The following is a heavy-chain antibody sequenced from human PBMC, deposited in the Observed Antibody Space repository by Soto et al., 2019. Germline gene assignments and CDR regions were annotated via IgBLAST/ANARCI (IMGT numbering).Heavy chain of an antibody. D-gene: IGHD2-15*01. CDR2: ISSNGGST. CDR3: AREGRDGSSYYFDY. J-gene: IGHJ4*02. CDR1: GFTFSSYA. Sequence: EVQLVESGGGLVQPGGSLRLSCAASGFTFSSYAMHWVRQAPGKGLEYVSAISSNGGSTYYANSVKGRFTISRDNSKNTLYLQMGSLRAEDMAAYYCAREGRDGSSYYFDYWGQGTLVTVSS. V-gene: IGHV3-64*01.